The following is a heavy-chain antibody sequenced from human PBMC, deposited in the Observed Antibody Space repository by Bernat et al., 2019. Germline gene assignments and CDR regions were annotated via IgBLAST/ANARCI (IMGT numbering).Heavy chain of an antibody. CDR3: AREDPINY. CDR2: IYSGGTT. Sequence: EVQLVESGGGLVQPGGSLRLSCAASGFTVSSNYMTWVRQAPGKGLEWVSVIYSGGTTYYADSVKGRFTISRDKSKNKLYLQMNSLTAEDTDVYYCAREDPINYWGQGTLVTVSS. V-gene: IGHV3-66*01. J-gene: IGHJ4*02. CDR1: GFTVSSNY.